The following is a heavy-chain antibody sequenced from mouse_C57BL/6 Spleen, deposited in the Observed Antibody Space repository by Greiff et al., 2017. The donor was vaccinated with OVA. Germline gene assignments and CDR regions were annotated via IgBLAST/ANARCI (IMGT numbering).Heavy chain of an antibody. V-gene: IGHV1-80*01. Sequence: VQLQQSGAELVKPGASVKISCKASGYAFSSYWMNWVKQRPGKGLEWIGQIYPGDGDTTYNGKFKGKATLTADKSSSTAYMQRSSLTSEDSAVYFCARRGAQALYAMDYWGQGTSVTVSS. J-gene: IGHJ4*01. CDR2: IYPGDGDT. CDR1: GYAFSSYW. CDR3: ARRGAQALYAMDY. D-gene: IGHD3-2*02.